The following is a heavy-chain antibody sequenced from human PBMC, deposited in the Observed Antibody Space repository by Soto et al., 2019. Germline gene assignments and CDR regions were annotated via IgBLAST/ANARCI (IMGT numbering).Heavy chain of an antibody. Sequence: EVQLLESGGGLVLPGGSLRLSCAASGFTFSNYAMNWVRQAPGKGLEWVSALSSSGFSTYYGDSVKGRFTISRDNSKNTLFLQINNLRAEDTAVYYCAKGDRGRATPFHYWGQGTLVTVSS. CDR3: AKGDRGRATPFHY. V-gene: IGHV3-23*01. CDR2: LSSSGFST. J-gene: IGHJ4*02. CDR1: GFTFSNYA.